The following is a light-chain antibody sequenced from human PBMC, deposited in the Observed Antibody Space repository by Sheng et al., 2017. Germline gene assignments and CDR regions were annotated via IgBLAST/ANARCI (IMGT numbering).Light chain of an antibody. J-gene: IGKJ4*01. V-gene: IGKV1-12*01. CDR1: QNIATW. Sequence: DIQMTQSPSSVSASVGDTVTINCRASQNIATWVVWYQQKPGQAPKLLIYATSTLQGGVPSRFSGSGFGTEFTLTITSLQSEDLATYYCQQAYGFPLTFGGGTKVEMK. CDR3: QQAYGFPLT. CDR2: ATS.